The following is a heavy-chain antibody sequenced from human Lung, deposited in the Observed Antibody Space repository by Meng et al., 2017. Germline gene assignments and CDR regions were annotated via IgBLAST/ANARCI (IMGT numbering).Heavy chain of an antibody. V-gene: IGHV1-2*06. Sequence: QVQLVQSGAEVKRPGASVRVSCKASGYTFTDYYMQWVRQVPGQGLEWMGRMNPNSGDTKYAQKFQGRVTMTGYTSISTAYMELSRLTSDDTAVYYCAREGGSSSHFDYWGQGTLVTVSS. J-gene: IGHJ4*02. CDR2: MNPNSGDT. CDR3: AREGGSSSHFDY. CDR1: GYTFTDYY. D-gene: IGHD6-6*01.